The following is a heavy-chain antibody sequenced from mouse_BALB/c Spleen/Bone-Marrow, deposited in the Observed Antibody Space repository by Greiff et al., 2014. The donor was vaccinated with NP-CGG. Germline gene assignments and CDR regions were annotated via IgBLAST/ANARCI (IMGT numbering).Heavy chain of an antibody. J-gene: IGHJ4*01. D-gene: IGHD2-14*01. V-gene: IGHV1S127*01. CDR2: IDPSDSYT. CDR3: TRGEVQAIDY. CDR1: GYTFTSYW. Sequence: VQLQESGAELVKPGASVKMSCKASGYTFTSYWMHWVRQRPGQGLEWIGVIDPSDSYTSYNQKLKGKATLTVDTSSSTAYIQLSSLTSEDSAVYYCTRGEVQAIDYWGQGTSVTVSS.